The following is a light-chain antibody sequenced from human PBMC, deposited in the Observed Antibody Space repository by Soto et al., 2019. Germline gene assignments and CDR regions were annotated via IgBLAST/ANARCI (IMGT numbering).Light chain of an antibody. J-gene: IGKJ4*01. CDR2: LGS. V-gene: IGKV2-28*01. CDR1: QSLLHSNGYKY. CDR3: MQALQTPLT. Sequence: DIVMTQSPLSLPVTPGEPASISCRSSQSLLHSNGYKYLDWYLQKPGQSPQLLIYLGSNRASGVPDRLSGSGSGTDFTLKISRVEAEDVGVYYCMQALQTPLTFGGGTKVEIK.